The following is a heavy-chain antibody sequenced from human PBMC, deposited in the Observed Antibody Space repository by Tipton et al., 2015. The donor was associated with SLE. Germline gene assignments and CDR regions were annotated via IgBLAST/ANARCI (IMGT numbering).Heavy chain of an antibody. D-gene: IGHD2-2*03. CDR3: AKGSGYCSSTSCFRGFDY. Sequence: SLRLSCAASGFIFDDYTMHWVRQAPGKGLEWVSLISWDGGSTYYADSVKGRFTISRDNSKNSLYLQMNSLRTEDTALYYCAKGSGYCSSTSCFRGFDYWGQGTLVTVSS. CDR2: ISWDGGST. V-gene: IGHV3-43*01. CDR1: GFIFDDYT. J-gene: IGHJ4*02.